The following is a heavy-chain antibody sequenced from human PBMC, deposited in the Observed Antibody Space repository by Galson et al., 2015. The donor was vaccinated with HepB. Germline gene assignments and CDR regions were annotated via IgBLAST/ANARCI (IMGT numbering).Heavy chain of an antibody. CDR3: AIGRTTVTTLLAFDI. CDR1: GFTFSTYS. V-gene: IGHV3-21*01. Sequence: SLRLSCAASGFTFSTYSMNWVRQAPGKGLEWVSSISSSSGYIYYADSVKGRFTISRDNAKNSLFLQMNSLRAEDTAVYYCAIGRTTVTTLLAFDIWGQGTMVTVSS. CDR2: ISSSSGYI. J-gene: IGHJ3*02. D-gene: IGHD4-17*01.